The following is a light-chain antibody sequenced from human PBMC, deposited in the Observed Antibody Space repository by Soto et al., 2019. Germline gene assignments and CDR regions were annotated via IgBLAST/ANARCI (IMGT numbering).Light chain of an antibody. V-gene: IGKV1-39*01. CDR3: KQNYSAPPT. Sequence: DIQMTQSPSSLSASVGDRVTITCRASQIISTYLNWYQQRAGLAPRLLIYAASSLQSGVPPRFSGSGSGTDFTLTISSLQPEDFETYFCKQNYSAPPTFGQGPKV. CDR2: AAS. J-gene: IGKJ1*01. CDR1: QIISTY.